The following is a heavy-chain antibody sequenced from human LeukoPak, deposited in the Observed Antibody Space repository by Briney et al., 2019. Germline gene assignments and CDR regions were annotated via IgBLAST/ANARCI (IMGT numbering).Heavy chain of an antibody. D-gene: IGHD6-19*01. V-gene: IGHV3-43*02. J-gene: IGHJ4*02. CDR1: GFTFDDYA. Sequence: GGSLRLSCAASGFTFDDYAMHWVRQAPGKGLEWVSLITGDGGFTNYADSVKGRFTISRDNTKNALYLQMNSLTTEDTAFYYRAKDESSGWQIFDSWGQGTLVTVSS. CDR2: ITGDGGFT. CDR3: AKDESSGWQIFDS.